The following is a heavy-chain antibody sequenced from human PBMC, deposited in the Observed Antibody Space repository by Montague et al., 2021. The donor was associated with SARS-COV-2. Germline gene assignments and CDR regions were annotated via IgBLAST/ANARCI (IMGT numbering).Heavy chain of an antibody. J-gene: IGHJ6*02. V-gene: IGHV3-30*04. CDR2: ISYDGSKK. D-gene: IGHD3-22*01. Sequence: SLRLSCAASRFTFNTYTMHWVRQAPGKGLQWVAVISYDGSKKYYIDSVKGRFTISRDNSRNTLYLQMNSLRSEDSAVYYCARGGSGYDSHYFYVMDVWGQGTMVTVS. CDR3: ARGGSGYDSHYFYVMDV. CDR1: RFTFNTYT.